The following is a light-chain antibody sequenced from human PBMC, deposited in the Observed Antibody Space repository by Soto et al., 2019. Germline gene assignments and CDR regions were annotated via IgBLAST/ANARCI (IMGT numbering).Light chain of an antibody. V-gene: IGKV1-5*03. J-gene: IGKJ1*01. CDR3: QQYNSYWT. Sequence: DIQMTQSPSTLSASVGDRVTITFRASPSISSWLAWYQQKPGKAPKLLTYKASSLERGVPSRFSCSGSGTEFTLNISSLQTDDFATYYCQQYNSYWTFGQGTKVEIK. CDR1: PSISSW. CDR2: KAS.